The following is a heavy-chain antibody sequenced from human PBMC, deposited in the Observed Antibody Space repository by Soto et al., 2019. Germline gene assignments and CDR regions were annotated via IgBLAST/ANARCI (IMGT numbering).Heavy chain of an antibody. Sequence: PGGSLRLSCTASGFTFSSYWMSWVRQAPGKGLEWVANIKPDGSEKFYVDSLKGRFALSRDNAKNSLYLQMNRLRIEDTAVYYCARGDYYDVSGPFSDAFDVWGQGTMVTVS. J-gene: IGHJ3*01. CDR1: GFTFSSYW. CDR3: ARGDYYDVSGPFSDAFDV. CDR2: IKPDGSEK. V-gene: IGHV3-7*04. D-gene: IGHD3-22*01.